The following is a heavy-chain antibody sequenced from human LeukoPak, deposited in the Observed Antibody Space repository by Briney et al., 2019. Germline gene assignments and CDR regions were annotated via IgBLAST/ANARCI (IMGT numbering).Heavy chain of an antibody. CDR1: GGSFSGYS. CDR3: ARDITGSASDF. V-gene: IGHV4-34*01. CDR2: INHSGDT. J-gene: IGHJ4*02. D-gene: IGHD1-20*01. Sequence: SETLSLTCAVYGGSFSGYSWSWIRQPPGKGLEWIGEINHSGDTNYNPSLKSRVTISVDTSKNQFSLKVSSVTAADTAVYYCARDITGSASDFWGQGTLVTVSS.